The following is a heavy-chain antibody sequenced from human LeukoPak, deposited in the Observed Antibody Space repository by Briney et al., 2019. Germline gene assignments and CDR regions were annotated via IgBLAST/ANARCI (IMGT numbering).Heavy chain of an antibody. CDR2: ISGSGGST. J-gene: IGHJ4*02. Sequence: PGGSLRLSCAASGFTFSSYAMSWVRQAPGKGLEWVSAISGSGGSTYYADSVKGRFTISRDNSKNTLYLLMNSLRAEDTAVYYCAKDPYYYDSSGYYRFYPSDYWGQGTLVTVSS. D-gene: IGHD3-22*01. V-gene: IGHV3-23*01. CDR3: AKDPYYYDSSGYYRFYPSDY. CDR1: GFTFSSYA.